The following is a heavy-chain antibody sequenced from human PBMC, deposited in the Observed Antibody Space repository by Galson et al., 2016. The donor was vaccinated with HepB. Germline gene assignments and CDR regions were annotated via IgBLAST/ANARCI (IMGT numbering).Heavy chain of an antibody. Sequence: SVKVSCKASGYTFTGYHIHWVRQAPGQGLEWMGWINPNSGDTHFEQKFQGRVTVTRDTSISMAYTDVSGLTSDDTAVYYCARDPTPVTAGSAVGFDLWGQGTLVTVSS. J-gene: IGHJ4*02. D-gene: IGHD2-21*02. CDR1: GYTFTGYH. CDR3: ARDPTPVTAGSAVGFDL. CDR2: INPNSGDT. V-gene: IGHV1-2*02.